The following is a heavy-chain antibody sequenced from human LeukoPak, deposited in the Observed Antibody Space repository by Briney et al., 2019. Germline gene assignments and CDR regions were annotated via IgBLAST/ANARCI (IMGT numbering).Heavy chain of an antibody. CDR2: INPNSGGT. D-gene: IGHD2-15*01. V-gene: IGHV1-2*02. CDR3: ARDPREEYCSGGSCSIQNYYYYYGMDV. CDR1: EYTFTDYY. Sequence: ASVKVSCKASEYTFTDYYMHWVRQAPGQGLEWMGWINPNSGGTNYAQKFQGRVTMTRDTSITTAYMEVSSLRSEDTAVYYCARDPREEYCSGGSCSIQNYYYYYGMDVWGQGTTVTVSS. J-gene: IGHJ6*02.